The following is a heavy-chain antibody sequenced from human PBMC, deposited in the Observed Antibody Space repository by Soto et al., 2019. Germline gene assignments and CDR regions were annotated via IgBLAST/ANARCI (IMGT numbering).Heavy chain of an antibody. V-gene: IGHV4-59*01. J-gene: IGHJ4*02. Sequence: SETLSLTCNVSGGSISSYYWSWIRQPPGKGLEWIGYIYYRGTTNYSPSLKSRVTISVDTSKNQFSLKMSSVTAADTAVYYCASSGTYFSYYLDYWGQGTLVTVSS. CDR2: IYYRGTT. D-gene: IGHD1-26*01. CDR1: GGSISSYY. CDR3: ASSGTYFSYYLDY.